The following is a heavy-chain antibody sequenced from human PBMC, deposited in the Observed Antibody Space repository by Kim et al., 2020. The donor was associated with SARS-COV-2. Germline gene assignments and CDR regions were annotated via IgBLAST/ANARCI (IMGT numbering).Heavy chain of an antibody. J-gene: IGHJ6*02. CDR2: ISYDGSNK. Sequence: GGSLRLSCAASGFTFSSYAMHWVRQAPGKGLEWVAVISYDGSNKYYADSVKGRFTISRDNSKNTLYLQMNSLRAEDTAVYYCASQNYDYYYYGMDVWGQGTTVTVSS. CDR1: GFTFSSYA. D-gene: IGHD3-16*01. CDR3: ASQNYDYYYYGMDV. V-gene: IGHV3-30-3*01.